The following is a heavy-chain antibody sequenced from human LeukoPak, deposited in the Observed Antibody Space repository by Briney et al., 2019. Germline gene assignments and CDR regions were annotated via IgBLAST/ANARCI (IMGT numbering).Heavy chain of an antibody. V-gene: IGHV4-39*07. J-gene: IGHJ4*02. D-gene: IGHD2-21*02. Sequence: PSETLSLTCTVSGVSFSSSSHYWGWIRQPPGKGLEWIGSIYYSGYTYYNPSLQSRVTMSVDTSRNPFSLSLKSVTAADTAIYYCASRSETDLSVAYWGQGTLVTVSS. CDR2: IYYSGYT. CDR1: GVSFSSSSHY. CDR3: ASRSETDLSVAY.